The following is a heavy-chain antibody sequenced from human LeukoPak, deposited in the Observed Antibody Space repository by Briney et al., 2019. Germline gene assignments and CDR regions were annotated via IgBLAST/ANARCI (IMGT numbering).Heavy chain of an antibody. J-gene: IGHJ6*03. CDR3: AREGVRAADSYYYYYMDV. CDR2: INPSGGST. CDR1: GYTFTSYY. Sequence: ASVKVSCKASGYTFTSYYMHWVRQAPGQGLEWMGIINPSGGSTSYAQKFQGRVTMTRDTSTSTVYMELSSLRSEDTAVYYCAREGVRAADSYYYYYMDVWGKGTTVTVSS. D-gene: IGHD6-13*01. V-gene: IGHV1-46*01.